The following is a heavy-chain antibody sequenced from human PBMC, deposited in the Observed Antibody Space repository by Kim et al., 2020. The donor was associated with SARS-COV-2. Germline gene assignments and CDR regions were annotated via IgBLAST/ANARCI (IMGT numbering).Heavy chain of an antibody. CDR1: GGPFSGYY. Sequence: SETLSLTCAVYGGPFSGYYWSWIRQSPGKGLEWIGEINHGGSTNYNASLKSRVTISVDTSKNHFSLTLTSLTAADTAVSYCARGRGIIRNYYYYYMDVWGKGTTVTVSS. CDR2: INHGGST. V-gene: IGHV4-34*01. CDR3: ARGRGIIRNYYYYYMDV. J-gene: IGHJ6*03. D-gene: IGHD1-20*01.